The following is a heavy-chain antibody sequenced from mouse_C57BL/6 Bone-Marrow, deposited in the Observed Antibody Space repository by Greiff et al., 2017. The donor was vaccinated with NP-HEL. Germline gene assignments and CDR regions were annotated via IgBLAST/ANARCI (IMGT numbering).Heavy chain of an antibody. CDR1: GYAFTNYL. D-gene: IGHD2-3*01. CDR2: INPGSGGT. Sequence: QVQLKESGAELVRPGTSVKVSCKASGYAFTNYLIEWVKQRPGQGLEWIGVINPGSGGTNYNEKFKGKATLTADKSSSTAYMQLSSLTSEDSAVYFCARSRYDGYYSVAYWGQGTLVTVSA. CDR3: ARSRYDGYYSVAY. J-gene: IGHJ3*01. V-gene: IGHV1-54*01.